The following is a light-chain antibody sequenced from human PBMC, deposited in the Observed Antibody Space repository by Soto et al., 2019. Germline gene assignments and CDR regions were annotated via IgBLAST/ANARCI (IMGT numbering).Light chain of an antibody. CDR2: GAS. CDR1: QSITNNY. Sequence: ETVLTQSPGTLSLSPGERATLSCRASQSITNNYLAWYQQKPGQAPRLLIYGASSRVTGIPDRFSGSGSGTDFTLTISRLEPEDFAVHYCQQYRTSPITFGQGTRLEIK. V-gene: IGKV3-20*01. J-gene: IGKJ5*01. CDR3: QQYRTSPIT.